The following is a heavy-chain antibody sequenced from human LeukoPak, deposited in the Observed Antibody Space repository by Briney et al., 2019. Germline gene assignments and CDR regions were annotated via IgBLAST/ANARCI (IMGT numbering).Heavy chain of an antibody. D-gene: IGHD3-10*01. Sequence: ASVKVSCKASGYTFTSYYIHWVRQAPGQGLEWMGRISPHTGDTIYAQKFQGRVTMTSDTSTSTAYVEVSRLRSDDTAMYYCARDQGKPHWGQGTLVTVSS. CDR3: ARDQGKPH. CDR1: GYTFTSYY. V-gene: IGHV1-2*06. CDR2: ISPHTGDT. J-gene: IGHJ4*02.